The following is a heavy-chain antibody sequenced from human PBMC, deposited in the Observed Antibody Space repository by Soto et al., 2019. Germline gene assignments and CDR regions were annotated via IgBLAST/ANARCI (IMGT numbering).Heavy chain of an antibody. CDR3: ARERGIGSTATNPNPDGYYYYYGMDV. Sequence: GGSLRLSCAASGFTFSSYGMHWVRQAPGKGLEWVAVIWYDGSNKYYADSVKGRFTISRDNSKNTLYLQMNSLRAEDTAVYYCARERGIGSTATNPNPDGYYYYYGMDVWGQGTTVTVSS. J-gene: IGHJ6*02. CDR1: GFTFSSYG. V-gene: IGHV3-33*01. CDR2: IWYDGSNK. D-gene: IGHD6-25*01.